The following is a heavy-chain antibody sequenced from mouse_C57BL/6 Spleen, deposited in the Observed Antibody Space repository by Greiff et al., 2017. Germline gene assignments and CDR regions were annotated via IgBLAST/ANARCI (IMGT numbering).Heavy chain of an antibody. CDR1: GYTFTSYW. D-gene: IGHD2-5*01. Sequence: VQLQQPGAELVMPGASVKLSCTASGYTFTSYWMHWVKQRPGQGLEWIGEIDPSDSYTNYNQKFKGKSTLTVDKSSSTAYMQLSSLTSEDSAVYNCAYYSNYTFAYWGQGTLVTVSA. V-gene: IGHV1-69*01. CDR2: IDPSDSYT. CDR3: AYYSNYTFAY. J-gene: IGHJ3*01.